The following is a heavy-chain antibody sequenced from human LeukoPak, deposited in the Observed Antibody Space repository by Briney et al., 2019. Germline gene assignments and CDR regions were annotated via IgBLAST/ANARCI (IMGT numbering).Heavy chain of an antibody. CDR2: INPSGGST. Sequence: GASVKVSCEASGYTFTSYYMHWVRQAPGQGLEWMGIINPSGGSTSYAQKFQGRVTMTRDTSTSTVYMELSSLRSEDTAVYYCARGFQVPAAVPSHFDYWGQGTLVTVSS. D-gene: IGHD2-2*01. CDR3: ARGFQVPAAVPSHFDY. V-gene: IGHV1-46*01. J-gene: IGHJ4*02. CDR1: GYTFTSYY.